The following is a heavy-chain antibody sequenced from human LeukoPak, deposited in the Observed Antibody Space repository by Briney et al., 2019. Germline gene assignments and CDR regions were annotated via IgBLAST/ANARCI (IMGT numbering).Heavy chain of an antibody. D-gene: IGHD2-2*02. J-gene: IGHJ4*02. CDR1: GYTFTSYG. V-gene: IGHV1-18*01. CDR2: ISAYNGNT. Sequence: SVKVSCKASGYTFTSYGISWVRQAPGQGLEWMGWISAYNGNTNYAQKLQGRVTMTTDTSTSTAYMELRSLTSDDTAVYYCARKIPSYCSSTTCYTYFDYWGQGTLVTVSS. CDR3: ARKIPSYCSSTTCYTYFDY.